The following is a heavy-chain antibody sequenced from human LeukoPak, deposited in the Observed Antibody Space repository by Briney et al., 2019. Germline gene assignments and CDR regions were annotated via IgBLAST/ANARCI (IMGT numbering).Heavy chain of an antibody. Sequence: GRSLRPSCAASGFTFSSYGMHWVRQAPGKGLEWVAVISYDGSNKYYADSVKGRFTISRDNSKNTLYLQMNSLRAEDTAVYYCAKSGVVVPAAMPVPFDYWGQGTLVTVSS. D-gene: IGHD2-2*01. V-gene: IGHV3-30*18. CDR1: GFTFSSYG. J-gene: IGHJ4*02. CDR3: AKSGVVVPAAMPVPFDY. CDR2: ISYDGSNK.